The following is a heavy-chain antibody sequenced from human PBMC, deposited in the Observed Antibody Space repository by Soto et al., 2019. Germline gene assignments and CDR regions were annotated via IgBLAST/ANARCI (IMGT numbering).Heavy chain of an antibody. D-gene: IGHD5-18*01. CDR3: AGGGYSYGYFYSGMDV. CDR2: IIPIFGTA. CDR1: GGTFSSYA. Sequence: SVKVSCKASGGTFSSYAISWVRQAPGQGLEWMGGIIPIFGTANYAQKFQGRVTITADESTSTAYMELSSLRSEDTAVYYCAGGGYSYGYFYSGMDVWGQGTTVTVSS. J-gene: IGHJ6*02. V-gene: IGHV1-69*13.